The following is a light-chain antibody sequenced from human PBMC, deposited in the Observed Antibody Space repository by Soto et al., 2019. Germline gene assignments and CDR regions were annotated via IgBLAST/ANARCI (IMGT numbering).Light chain of an antibody. CDR2: DAS. CDR1: QSVSSY. Sequence: EIVLTQSPATLSLSPGERATLSCRASQSVSSYLAWYQQKPGQAPRLLIYDASNRATGIPARFRGSGSGTEFTLTISSLEPEDFAVYYCQQRSNWPRTFGQGTKVEI. CDR3: QQRSNWPRT. V-gene: IGKV3-11*01. J-gene: IGKJ1*01.